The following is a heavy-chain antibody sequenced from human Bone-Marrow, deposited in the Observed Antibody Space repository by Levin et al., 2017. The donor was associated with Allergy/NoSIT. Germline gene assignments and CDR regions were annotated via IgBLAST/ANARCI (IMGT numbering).Heavy chain of an antibody. Sequence: SLKISCAAAGFAFDSYAMHWVRQAPGKGLEWIAGISWNSGHIGYADSVKGRFTILRDNAKNSLYLQTSSLRLEDTAVYYCARGRIQFWSAPEGLDVWGQGTTVSVSS. D-gene: IGHD3-3*01. V-gene: IGHV3-9*01. CDR3: ARGRIQFWSAPEGLDV. J-gene: IGHJ6*02. CDR1: GFAFDSYA. CDR2: ISWNSGHI.